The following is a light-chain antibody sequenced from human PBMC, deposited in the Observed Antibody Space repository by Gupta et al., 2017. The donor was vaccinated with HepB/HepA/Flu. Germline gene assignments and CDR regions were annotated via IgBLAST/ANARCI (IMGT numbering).Light chain of an antibody. CDR1: ESVSSY. CDR3: QQRSNWPT. J-gene: IGKJ1*01. Sequence: EIVLTQSPDLLSLSPGERATLSCRASESVSSYLAWYQQKPGQAPRLLIYDASNRATGIPARCSGSGSGTDFTLTISSLEPEYFAVYYCQQRSNWPTFGQGTKVEIK. CDR2: DAS. V-gene: IGKV3-11*01.